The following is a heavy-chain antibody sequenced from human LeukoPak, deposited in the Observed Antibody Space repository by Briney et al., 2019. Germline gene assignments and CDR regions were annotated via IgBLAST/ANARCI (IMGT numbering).Heavy chain of an antibody. CDR3: ANTEYQRLGTDY. Sequence: GGSLRLSCAASGFTFSDYYMSWLRQAPGKGLEWVSYISSDSSTIYYADSVKGRFTISRDNAKKSLYLQMNSLRTEDTAVYYCANTEYQRLGTDYWGQGTLVTVSS. D-gene: IGHD2-2*01. J-gene: IGHJ4*02. V-gene: IGHV3-11*04. CDR2: ISSDSSTI. CDR1: GFTFSDYY.